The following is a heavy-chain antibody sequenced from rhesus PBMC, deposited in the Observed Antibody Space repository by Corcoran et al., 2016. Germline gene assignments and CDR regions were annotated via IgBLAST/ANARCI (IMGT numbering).Heavy chain of an antibody. V-gene: IGHV4-73*01. J-gene: IGHJ4*01. D-gene: IGHD6S26*01. CDR3: AREEGRLVTPYFDY. Sequence: QVKLQQWGEGLVKPSETLSLTCAVYGGSITGYYWSWIRPPPGKGLEWIGNIDGNRASTNSNPSLKNRVTISKDTSKNQFALKLSSVTAADTAVYYCAREEGRLVTPYFDYWGQGVLVTVAS. CDR2: IDGNRAST. CDR1: GGSITGYY.